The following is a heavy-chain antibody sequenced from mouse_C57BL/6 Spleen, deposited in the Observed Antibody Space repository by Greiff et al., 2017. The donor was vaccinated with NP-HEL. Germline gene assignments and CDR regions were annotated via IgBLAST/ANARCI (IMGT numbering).Heavy chain of an antibody. D-gene: IGHD1-1*01. J-gene: IGHJ3*01. CDR1: GYTFTSYW. CDR2: IDPSDSYT. CDR3: ASNYGSSPWFAY. Sequence: VQLQQSGAELVRPGTSVKLSCKASGYTFTSYWMHWVKQRPGQGLEWIGVIDPSDSYTNYNQKFKGKATLTVDTSSSTAYMQLSSLTSEDSAVYYCASNYGSSPWFAYWGQGTLVTVSA. V-gene: IGHV1-59*01.